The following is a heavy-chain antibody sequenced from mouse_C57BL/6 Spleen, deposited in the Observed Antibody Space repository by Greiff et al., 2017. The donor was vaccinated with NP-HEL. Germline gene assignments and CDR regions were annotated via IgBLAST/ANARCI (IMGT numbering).Heavy chain of an antibody. CDR3: ARYYYGTPDV. V-gene: IGHV5-17*01. CDR2: ISSGSSTI. D-gene: IGHD1-1*01. Sequence: EVKLMESGGGLVKPGGSLKLSCAASGFTFSDYGMHWVRQAPEKGLEWVAYISSGSSTIYYADTVKGRFTISRDNAKNTLFLQMTSLRSEDTAMYYCARYYYGTPDVWGTGTTVTVSS. CDR1: GFTFSDYG. J-gene: IGHJ1*03.